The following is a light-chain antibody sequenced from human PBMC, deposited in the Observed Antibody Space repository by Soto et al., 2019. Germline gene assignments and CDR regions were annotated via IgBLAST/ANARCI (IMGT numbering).Light chain of an antibody. CDR1: SSDVGGYKY. CDR3: SSYRSGDLDV. V-gene: IGLV2-14*01. Sequence: QSVLTQLASVSGSPGQSITISCTGTSSDVGGYKYVSWYQQHPGKTSKILTYEASTRPPAISTRFSASKADNTASLTISGLRAEDETDYDCSSYRSGDLDVLGTGTKVTVL. J-gene: IGLJ1*01. CDR2: EAS.